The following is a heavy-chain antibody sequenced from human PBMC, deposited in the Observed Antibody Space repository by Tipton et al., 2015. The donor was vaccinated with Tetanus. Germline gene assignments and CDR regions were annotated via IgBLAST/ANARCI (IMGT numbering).Heavy chain of an antibody. CDR3: ARQYYYDSSGYYPNPHAFDI. D-gene: IGHD3-22*01. CDR1: GYSFTSYW. J-gene: IGHJ3*02. V-gene: IGHV5-51*01. Sequence: QLVQSGAEVKKPGESLKISRKGSGYSFTSYWIGWVRQMPGKGLEWMGIIYPGDSDTRYRPSFQGQVTISADKSISTAYLQWSSLKASDTAMYYCARQYYYDSSGYYPNPHAFDIWGQGTMVTVSS. CDR2: IYPGDSDT.